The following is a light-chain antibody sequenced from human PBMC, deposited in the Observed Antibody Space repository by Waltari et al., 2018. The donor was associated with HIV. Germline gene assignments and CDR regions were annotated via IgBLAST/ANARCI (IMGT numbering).Light chain of an antibody. CDR2: MAG. J-gene: IGLJ1*01. V-gene: IGLV1-47*01. CDR3: ASWDGGLSGVV. Sequence: QAVLIQPPSTSGTPGQSVSISCSGTSDNIGTSDVYCYQQFPGMAPKCRLDMAGPRASGVPDRFSGSESGTSSSLVISGLLSEDEADSYCASWDGGLSGVVFGTGTKVTVL. CDR1: SDNIGTSD.